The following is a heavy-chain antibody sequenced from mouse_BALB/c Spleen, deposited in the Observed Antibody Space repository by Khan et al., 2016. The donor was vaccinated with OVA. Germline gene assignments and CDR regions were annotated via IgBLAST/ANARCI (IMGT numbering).Heavy chain of an antibody. CDR2: IWAGGST. J-gene: IGHJ2*01. CDR1: GYSLTRYG. CDR3: GRSKYLARY. Sequence: QVQLKESGPGLVAPSQSLSITCTVYGYSLTRYGVHWVRQPPGKGLEWLGLIWAGGSTNYNWALMSRLSISIDNSKSLVFLKMNSLQTDATALYYCGRSKYLARYRGQGTTLTVSS. D-gene: IGHD3-3*01. V-gene: IGHV2-9*02.